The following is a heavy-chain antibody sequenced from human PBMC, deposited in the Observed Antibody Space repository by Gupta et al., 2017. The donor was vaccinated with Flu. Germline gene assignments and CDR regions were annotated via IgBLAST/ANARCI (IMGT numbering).Heavy chain of an antibody. CDR1: GFTFSSYA. D-gene: IGHD2-2*01. Sequence: EVQLLESGGGLVQPGGSLRLSCAASGFTFSSYAMSWVRQAPGKGLEWVSAISGSGGSTYYADSVKGRFTISRDNSKNTLYLQMNSLRAEDTAVYYCAKDGGDIVVVPAAMGYWGQGTLVTVSS. CDR2: ISGSGGST. CDR3: AKDGGDIVVVPAAMGY. V-gene: IGHV3-23*01. J-gene: IGHJ4*02.